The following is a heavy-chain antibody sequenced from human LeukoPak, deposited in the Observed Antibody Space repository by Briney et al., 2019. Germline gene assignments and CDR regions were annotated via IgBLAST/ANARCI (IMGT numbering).Heavy chain of an antibody. CDR1: GGSISSYY. CDR2: IYYSGST. J-gene: IGHJ4*02. D-gene: IGHD1/OR15-1a*01. V-gene: IGHV4-59*01. Sequence: SETLSLTCPVSGGSISSYYWSWIRQPPGKGLEWIGYIYYSGSTNYNPSLKSRVTISVDTSKNQFSLKLSSVTAADTAVYYCARNNLQIDYWGQGTLVTVSS. CDR3: ARNNLQIDY.